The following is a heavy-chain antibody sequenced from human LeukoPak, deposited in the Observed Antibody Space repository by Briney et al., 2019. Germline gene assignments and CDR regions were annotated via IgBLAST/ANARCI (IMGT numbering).Heavy chain of an antibody. D-gene: IGHD3-16*02. Sequence: GGSLRLSCVVSGFTFSNYWMDWVRQAPGKGLEWVAFIRQDGRETSYAGSVKGRFTISRDNAKDSLYLRMNNLRVEDTAVYYCATRGDLSWFGALRHWSQGTVVTVSS. J-gene: IGHJ4*02. CDR1: GFTFSNYW. CDR3: ATRGDLSWFGALRH. CDR2: IRQDGRET. V-gene: IGHV3-7*01.